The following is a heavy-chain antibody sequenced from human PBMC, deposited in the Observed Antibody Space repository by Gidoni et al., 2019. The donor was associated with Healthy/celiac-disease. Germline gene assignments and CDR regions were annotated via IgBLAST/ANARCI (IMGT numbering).Heavy chain of an antibody. V-gene: IGHV1-18*01. CDR2: ISAYNGNT. J-gene: IGHJ5*02. Sequence: QVQLVQSGAEVKKPGASVKVSCKASGYTFTSYGISWVRQAPGQGLEWMGWISAYNGNTNYAQKLQGRVTMTTDTSTSTAYMELRSLRSDDTAVYYCARDPVGYCSGGSCYSGNWFDPWGQGTLVTVSS. CDR1: GYTFTSYG. CDR3: ARDPVGYCSGGSCYSGNWFDP. D-gene: IGHD2-15*01.